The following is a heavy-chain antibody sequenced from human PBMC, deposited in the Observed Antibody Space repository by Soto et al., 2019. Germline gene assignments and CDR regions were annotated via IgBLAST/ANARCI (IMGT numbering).Heavy chain of an antibody. Sequence: SETQSLTCPVSGCSISSSSYYWGWIRQPPGKGLEWIGSIYYSGSTYYNPSLKSRVTISVDTSKNQFSLKLSSVTAADTAVYYCARPFYDFWSGYYYSDGDYWGQGTLVTVSS. V-gene: IGHV4-39*01. CDR2: IYYSGST. J-gene: IGHJ4*02. D-gene: IGHD3-3*01. CDR3: ARPFYDFWSGYYYSDGDY. CDR1: GCSISSSSYY.